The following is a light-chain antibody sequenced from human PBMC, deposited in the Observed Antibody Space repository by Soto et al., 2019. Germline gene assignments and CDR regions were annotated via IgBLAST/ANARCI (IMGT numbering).Light chain of an antibody. CDR3: SSYTSSSTPLYV. CDR2: YFS. J-gene: IGLJ1*01. Sequence: APTPPAPLSGAPGQSVPLSPPGTRRDVGGFNHFSWYQQHPGQTPQPTNYYFSKRPPGGSNRLSGPKSRNTAPPPHPWLQAEDEADYYCSSYTSSSTPLYVFGAGTKVTAL. V-gene: IGLV2-14*01. CDR1: RRDVGGFNH.